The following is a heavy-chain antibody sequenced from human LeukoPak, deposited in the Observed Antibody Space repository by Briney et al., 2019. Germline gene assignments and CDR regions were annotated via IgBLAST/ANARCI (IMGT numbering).Heavy chain of an antibody. V-gene: IGHV3-23*01. J-gene: IGHJ4*02. CDR1: GFTFSSYA. Sequence: GGSLRLSCAASGFTFSSYAMSWVRQAPGKGLEWVSAISGSGGSTYYADSVKGRFTISRDNSKNTLYLQMNSLRAEDTAVYYCAKESSYYYDSSGLFDYWGQGTLVTVSS. CDR2: ISGSGGST. CDR3: AKESSYYYDSSGLFDY. D-gene: IGHD3-22*01.